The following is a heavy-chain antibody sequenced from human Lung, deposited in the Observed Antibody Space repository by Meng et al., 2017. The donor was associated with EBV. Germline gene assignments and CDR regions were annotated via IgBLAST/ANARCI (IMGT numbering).Heavy chain of an antibody. Sequence: QVQPQQWSAGLLKPSENVSLTCAVYGGSFSGYYWSWIRQPPGKGLEWIGEIPHRSSSAYNPSLKSRVSMSIDKSKNQFSLKLTSVTAADTAVYHCLRGSGGSVWGQGTLVTVSS. J-gene: IGHJ1*01. D-gene: IGHD3-10*01. V-gene: IGHV4-34*01. CDR2: IPHRSSS. CDR1: GGSFSGYY. CDR3: LRGSGGSV.